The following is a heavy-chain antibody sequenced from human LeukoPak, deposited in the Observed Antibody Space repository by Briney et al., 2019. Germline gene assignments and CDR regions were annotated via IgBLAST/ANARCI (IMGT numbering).Heavy chain of an antibody. D-gene: IGHD3-22*01. J-gene: IGHJ4*02. V-gene: IGHV4-59*01. Sequence: GSLRLSCAASGFTFSSYAMSWIRQPPGKGLEWIGYIYYSGSTNYNPSLKSRVTISVDTSKHQFSLNLSFVTAADTAVYYCARVGYDSSGYYSYFDYWGQGTLVTVSS. CDR1: GFTFSSYA. CDR3: ARVGYDSSGYYSYFDY. CDR2: IYYSGST.